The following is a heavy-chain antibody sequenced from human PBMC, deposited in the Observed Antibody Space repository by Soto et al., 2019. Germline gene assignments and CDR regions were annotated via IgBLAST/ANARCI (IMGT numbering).Heavy chain of an antibody. Sequence: QVQLVESGGGVVQPGRSLRLSCAASGFTFSSYAMHWVRQAPGKGLEWVAVISYDGSNKYYADSVKGRFTTSSDNSKNTLELQMNSLRAEDTAVYYCARAITAGGYWGQGTLVTVSS. V-gene: IGHV3-30-3*01. CDR2: ISYDGSNK. J-gene: IGHJ4*02. CDR1: GFTFSSYA. D-gene: IGHD5-12*01. CDR3: ARAITAGGY.